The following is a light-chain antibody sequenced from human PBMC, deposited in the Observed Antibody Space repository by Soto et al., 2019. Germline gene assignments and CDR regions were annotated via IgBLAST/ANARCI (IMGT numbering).Light chain of an antibody. CDR3: RHSYITPWK. J-gene: IGKJ1*01. V-gene: IGKV1-9*01. CDR2: AAS. CDR1: QGIDSS. Sequence: ILLTQSPSSLSASVGDRVTITCRASQGIDSSFAWYQQKPGKAPKLLIYAASSLQSGVPSRFSGSGSGTDFTLTISSLQPEDFATYYCRHSYITPWKFGQGAKVDIK.